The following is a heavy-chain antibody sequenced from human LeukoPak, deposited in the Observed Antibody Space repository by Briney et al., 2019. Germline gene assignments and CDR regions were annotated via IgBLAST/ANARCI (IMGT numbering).Heavy chain of an antibody. CDR1: GYTFTSYG. CDR3: ARVQPPATVTTD. J-gene: IGHJ4*02. V-gene: IGHV1-18*01. CDR2: ISAYNGNT. D-gene: IGHD4-17*01. Sequence: GASVKVSCKASGYTFTSYGISWVRQAPGQGLEWMGWISAYNGNTNYAQKLQGRVTMTTDTSTSTAYMELRSLRCDNTAVYYCARVQPPATVTTDWGQGTLVTVSS.